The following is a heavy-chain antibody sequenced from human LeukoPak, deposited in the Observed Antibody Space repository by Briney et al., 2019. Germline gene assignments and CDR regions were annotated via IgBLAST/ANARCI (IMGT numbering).Heavy chain of an antibody. V-gene: IGHV3-74*01. Sequence: GGSLRLSCAASGFTFSSYWMHWVRQAPGKGLVWVSRINSDGSSTSYADSVKGRFTISRDNAKNTLYLQMNSLRAEDTAVYYCAQQQLVPDYYGMDVWGQGTTVTVSS. CDR2: INSDGSST. D-gene: IGHD6-13*01. CDR3: AQQQLVPDYYGMDV. J-gene: IGHJ6*02. CDR1: GFTFSSYW.